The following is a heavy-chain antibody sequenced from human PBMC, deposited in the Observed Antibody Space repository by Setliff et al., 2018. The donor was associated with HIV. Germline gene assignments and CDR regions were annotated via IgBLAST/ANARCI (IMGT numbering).Heavy chain of an antibody. V-gene: IGHV4-31*02. J-gene: IGHJ4*02. CDR2: IHHSGSY. CDR3: ARAPRLTRIFTPLYFDY. D-gene: IGHD3-9*01. Sequence: SQTLSLTCAVSGGSINSDGYYWGWIRQHPGKGLEWIGYIHHSGSYYYNPSLKSRLTISVDTSKNQFSLRLDSVTAADTAVYYCARAPRLTRIFTPLYFDYWGQGALVTVSS. CDR1: GGSINSDGYY.